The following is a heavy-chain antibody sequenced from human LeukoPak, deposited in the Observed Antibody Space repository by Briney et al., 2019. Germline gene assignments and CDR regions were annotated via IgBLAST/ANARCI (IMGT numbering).Heavy chain of an antibody. CDR1: GGSISSGDYY. V-gene: IGHV4-30-4*01. CDR2: IYYSGST. CDR3: DRDKKWELLPGFYYYYGMDV. J-gene: IGHJ6*02. Sequence: SQTLSLTCTVSGGSISSGDYYWSWIRQPPGKGLEWIGYIYYSGSTYYNPSLKSRGTIAVDTSKNQFSLKLSSVTAADTAVYYCDRDKKWELLPGFYYYYGMDVWGQGTTVTVSS. D-gene: IGHD1-26*01.